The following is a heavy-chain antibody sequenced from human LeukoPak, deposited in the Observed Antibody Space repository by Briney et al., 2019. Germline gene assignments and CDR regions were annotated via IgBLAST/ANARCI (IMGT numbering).Heavy chain of an antibody. J-gene: IGHJ5*02. D-gene: IGHD1-14*01. CDR1: GFIFNNYG. Sequence: PGRSLRLSCAASGFIFNNYGMHWVRQAPGKGLEWVALISYDGSNKNYADSVKGRFTISRDNSKNTLSLQMNSLRAEDTAVYYCARDGFVSGTTHRGDWFDPWGQGTLVTVSS. V-gene: IGHV3-30*03. CDR2: ISYDGSNK. CDR3: ARDGFVSGTTHRGDWFDP.